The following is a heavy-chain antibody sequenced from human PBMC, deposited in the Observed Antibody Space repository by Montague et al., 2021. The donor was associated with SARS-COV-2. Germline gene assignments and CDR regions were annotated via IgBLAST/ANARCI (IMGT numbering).Heavy chain of an antibody. Sequence: SETLSLTCTVSGGSISSCYYYWGWIRQPPGKGLEWIGNIYYSGSTNYNPSLKSRVTISVDTSKNQFSLTLSSVTAADTAAYYCARQDDSLTGYYCYGMDVWGQGTAVTVSS. V-gene: IGHV4-39*01. J-gene: IGHJ6*02. CDR1: GGSISSCYYY. D-gene: IGHD3-9*01. CDR3: ARQDDSLTGYYCYGMDV. CDR2: IYYSGST.